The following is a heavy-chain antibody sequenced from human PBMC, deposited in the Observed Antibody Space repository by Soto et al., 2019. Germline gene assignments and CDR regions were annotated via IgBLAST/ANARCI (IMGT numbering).Heavy chain of an antibody. V-gene: IGHV3-23*01. D-gene: IGHD4-17*01. CDR1: GFTFSHYT. Sequence: EVQLLESGGDLVQPGGSLRLSCAASGFTFSHYTMSWVRQLPGKGLEWVSGINGGNGPTYYADSVKGRFTISRDNSQNTLYLHMNSLRVGDTAIYYCAKEKEPDGAWDFDYWGQGTLVTVSS. J-gene: IGHJ4*02. CDR2: INGGNGPT. CDR3: AKEKEPDGAWDFDY.